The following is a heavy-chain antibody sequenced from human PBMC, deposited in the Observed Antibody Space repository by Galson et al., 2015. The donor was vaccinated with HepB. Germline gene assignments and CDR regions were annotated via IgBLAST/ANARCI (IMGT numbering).Heavy chain of an antibody. D-gene: IGHD2-2*03. CDR2: INPSGGST. CDR3: ARATPGYCSSTSCHAFDI. V-gene: IGHV1-46*01. J-gene: IGHJ3*02. Sequence: SVKVSCKASGYTFTSYYMHWVRQAPGQGLEWMGIINPSGGSTSYAQKFQGRVTMTRDTSTSTVYMELSSLRSEDTAVYYCARATPGYCSSTSCHAFDIWGQGTMVTVSS. CDR1: GYTFTSYY.